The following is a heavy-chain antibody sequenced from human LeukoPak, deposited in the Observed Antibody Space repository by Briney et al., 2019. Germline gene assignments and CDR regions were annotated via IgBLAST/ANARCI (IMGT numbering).Heavy chain of an antibody. V-gene: IGHV1-69*13. J-gene: IGHJ3*02. CDR1: GGTFSSYA. CDR3: ARSPRSYDAFDI. Sequence: SVKVSCKASGGTFSSYAISWVRQAPGQGLEWMGGIIPIFGTANYAQKFQGRVTITADESTSTAYMEVSSLRSEDTAVYYCARSPRSYDAFDIWGQGTMVTVSS. CDR2: IIPIFGTA.